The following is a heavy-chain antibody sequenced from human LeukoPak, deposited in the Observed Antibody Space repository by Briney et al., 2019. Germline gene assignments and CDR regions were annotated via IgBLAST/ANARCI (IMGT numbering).Heavy chain of an antibody. CDR1: GFSFSPYW. V-gene: IGHV3-74*03. D-gene: IGHD1-14*01. CDR3: ARDQTDLGPTTVDH. Sequence: GGSLRLSCVGSGFSFSPYWMHWVRQDPVKGLVWLARISIDGRDTKYADSVKGRFTISRDNAKNTLYLQMNSLRAEDTALYYCARDQTDLGPTTVDHWGQGTQVTVSS. CDR2: ISIDGRDT. J-gene: IGHJ4*02.